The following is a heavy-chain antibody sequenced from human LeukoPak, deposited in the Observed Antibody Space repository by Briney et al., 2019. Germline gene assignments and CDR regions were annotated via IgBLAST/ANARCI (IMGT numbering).Heavy chain of an antibody. Sequence: SETLSLTCTVSGGSISSGSYYWSWIRQPAGKGLEWIGRIYTSGSTNYNPSLKSRVTISVDTSKNQFSLKLSSVTAADTAVYYCARWTLGFDYWGQGTLVTVSS. D-gene: IGHD3/OR15-3a*01. CDR2: IYTSGST. J-gene: IGHJ4*02. V-gene: IGHV4-61*02. CDR1: GGSISSGSYY. CDR3: ARWTLGFDY.